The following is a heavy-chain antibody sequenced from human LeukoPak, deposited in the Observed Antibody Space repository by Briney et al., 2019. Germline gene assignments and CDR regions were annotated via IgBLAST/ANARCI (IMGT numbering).Heavy chain of an antibody. CDR3: ATTGFRGGYAYNANDAFDI. CDR2: IYYSGST. Sequence: SETLSLTCTVSGGSISSSSYYWGWIRQPPGKGLEWIGSIYYSGSTYYNPSLKSRVTISVDTSKSQFSLKLSSVTAADTAVYYCATTGFRGGYAYNANDAFDIWGQGTMVTVSS. CDR1: GGSISSSSYY. D-gene: IGHD3-16*01. V-gene: IGHV4-39*01. J-gene: IGHJ3*02.